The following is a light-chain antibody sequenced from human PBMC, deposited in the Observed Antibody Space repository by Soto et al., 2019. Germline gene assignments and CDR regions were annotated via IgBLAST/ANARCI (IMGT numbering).Light chain of an antibody. Sequence: DIHMTQSPSSLSASVGDSVTITCRASQSTSTFLNWYQQKPGEVPKLLIFSSSTLQSGVPSRFSGSGSGSDFTLTISTLQPEDFATYYCQQTHSSPLTFGGGTKVEI. CDR3: QQTHSSPLT. CDR2: SSS. V-gene: IGKV1-39*01. CDR1: QSTSTF. J-gene: IGKJ4*01.